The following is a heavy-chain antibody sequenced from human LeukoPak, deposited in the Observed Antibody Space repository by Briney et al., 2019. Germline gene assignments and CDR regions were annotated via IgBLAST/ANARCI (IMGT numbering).Heavy chain of an antibody. CDR3: AREVVVVATVVVGYYMDV. V-gene: IGHV4-61*02. J-gene: IGHJ6*03. Sequence: SETLSLTCTVSGGSISSSSYYWGWIRQPAGKGLEWIGRIHTSGSTNYNPSLKSRVTMSVDTSKNQFSLKLSSVTAADTAVYCCAREVVVVATVVVGYYMDVWGKGTTVTISS. D-gene: IGHD2-15*01. CDR2: IHTSGST. CDR1: GGSISSSSYY.